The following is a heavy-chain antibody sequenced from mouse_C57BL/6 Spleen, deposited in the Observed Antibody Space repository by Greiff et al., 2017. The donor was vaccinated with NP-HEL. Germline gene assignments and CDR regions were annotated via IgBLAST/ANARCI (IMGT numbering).Heavy chain of an antibody. CDR2: IDPEDGGT. V-gene: IGHV14-2*01. J-gene: IGHJ2*01. D-gene: IGHD4-1*01. Sequence: VQLQQSGAELVKPGASVKLSCTASGFTIKDYYMHWVKQRPEQGLEWIGRIDPEDGGTKYAPKFQGKATITGDTSSNTAYLQLSSLTSEDTAVYYCARSDWVYFDYWGQGTTLTVSS. CDR3: ARSDWVYFDY. CDR1: GFTIKDYY.